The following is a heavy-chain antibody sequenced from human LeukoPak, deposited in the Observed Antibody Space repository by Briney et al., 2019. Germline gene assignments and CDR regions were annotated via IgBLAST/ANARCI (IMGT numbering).Heavy chain of an antibody. CDR2: ITGLFATA. CDR1: GGISSNFA. Sequence: SVKVSCKASGGISSNFAIHWVRQAPGQGLEWMGQITGLFATAHYAQKFQGRVMITTDESTGAVYMELSSLRSEDTAVYYCARVGVIISHNWFDPWGQGTLVTVSS. CDR3: ARVGVIISHNWFDP. J-gene: IGHJ5*02. D-gene: IGHD3-3*01. V-gene: IGHV1-69*05.